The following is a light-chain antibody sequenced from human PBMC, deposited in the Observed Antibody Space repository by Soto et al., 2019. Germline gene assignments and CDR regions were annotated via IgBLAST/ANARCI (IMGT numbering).Light chain of an antibody. Sequence: EIVVTQSPGILSVSPGDRATLSCRASQSVGRNLAWYQQKPGQAPTLLIYAASTRATGLPARFAGSGSGTDFILTSSRLQSEDFAVYYCQEYSKWPLLTFGPGTRVDIK. V-gene: IGKV3-15*01. J-gene: IGKJ3*01. CDR1: QSVGRN. CDR2: AAS. CDR3: QEYSKWPLLT.